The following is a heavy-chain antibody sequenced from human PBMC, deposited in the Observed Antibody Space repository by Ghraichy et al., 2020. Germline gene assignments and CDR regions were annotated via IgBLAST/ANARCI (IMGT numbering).Heavy chain of an antibody. Sequence: GGSLRLACAASGFTFSDYYMSWIRQAPGKGLEWVAYISSSGSTIYYADSVKGRFTISRDNAKNSLYLQMNSLRAEDTAVYYCARDYLWFGELALDYWGQGTLVTVSS. D-gene: IGHD3-10*01. J-gene: IGHJ4*02. CDR3: ARDYLWFGELALDY. CDR1: GFTFSDYY. CDR2: ISSSGSTI. V-gene: IGHV3-11*01.